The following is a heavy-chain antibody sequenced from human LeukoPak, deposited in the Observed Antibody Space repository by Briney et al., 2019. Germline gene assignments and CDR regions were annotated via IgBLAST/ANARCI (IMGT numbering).Heavy chain of an antibody. CDR2: ISSSGGST. Sequence: GGSLRLSCSASGFTFSSYAMHWVRQAPGKGLEYVSAISSSGGSTYYADSVKGRFTISRDNSKNTLYLQMSSLRAEDTAVYYCVKDPAVAGTRYFDYWGQGTLVTASS. V-gene: IGHV3-64D*09. J-gene: IGHJ4*02. CDR3: VKDPAVAGTRYFDY. D-gene: IGHD6-19*01. CDR1: GFTFSSYA.